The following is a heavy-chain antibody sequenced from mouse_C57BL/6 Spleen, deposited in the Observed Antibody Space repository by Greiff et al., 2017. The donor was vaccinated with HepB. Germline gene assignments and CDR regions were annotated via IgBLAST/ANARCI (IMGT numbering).Heavy chain of an antibody. J-gene: IGHJ4*01. CDR1: GYTFTSYW. CDR3: ARYDYDEGGYAMDY. Sequence: QVHVKQSGAELVKPGASVKLSCKASGYTFTSYWMHWVKQRPGQGLEWIGMIHPNSGSTNYNEKFKSKATLTVDKSSSTAYRQLSSLTSEDSAVYYCARYDYDEGGYAMDYWGQGTSVTVSS. D-gene: IGHD2-4*01. CDR2: IHPNSGST. V-gene: IGHV1-64*01.